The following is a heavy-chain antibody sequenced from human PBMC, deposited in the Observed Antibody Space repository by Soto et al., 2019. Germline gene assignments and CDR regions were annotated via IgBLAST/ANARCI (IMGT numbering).Heavy chain of an antibody. J-gene: IGHJ4*02. CDR3: ARAVGPFDY. D-gene: IGHD1-26*01. CDR2: IWYDGSHK. Sequence: QVQLVESGGGVVQPGRSLRLSCAASGFSFSTYGMHWVRQAPGTGLEWVAVIWYDGSHKDYADSVKGRFTISRDNSKNTLYLQMNSPRVEDTAVYYCARAVGPFDYWGQGTLVAVSS. CDR1: GFSFSTYG. V-gene: IGHV3-33*01.